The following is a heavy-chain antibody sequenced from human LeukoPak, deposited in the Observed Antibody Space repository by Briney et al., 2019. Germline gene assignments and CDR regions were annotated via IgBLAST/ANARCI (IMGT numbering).Heavy chain of an antibody. V-gene: IGHV3-23*01. D-gene: IGHD3-10*01. J-gene: IGHJ3*02. Sequence: GGSLRLSCAASGFTFNSYAMSWVRQAPGKGLEWVSSSSGSGGVTTYYAVSVKGRFTISRDNAKNSLYLQMNSLRAEDTALYYCAKDNKVELLWFGEFLGAFDIWGQGTMVTVSS. CDR3: AKDNKVELLWFGEFLGAFDI. CDR2: SSGSGGVTT. CDR1: GFTFNSYA.